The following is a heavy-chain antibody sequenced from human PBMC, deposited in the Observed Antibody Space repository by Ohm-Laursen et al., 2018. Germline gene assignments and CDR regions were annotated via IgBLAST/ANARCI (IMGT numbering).Heavy chain of an antibody. V-gene: IGHV3-23*01. CDR3: AKDQMASSWSHDAFDM. D-gene: IGHD6-13*01. CDR2: ININGAMT. J-gene: IGHJ3*02. CDR1: GFTFSTYG. Sequence: SLRLSCSAPGFTFSTYGMSWVRQAPGKGLEWVSGININGAMTHYADSVKGRFTMSRDNSKNTLYLQMNSLRVEDTAVYHCAKDQMASSWSHDAFDMWGQGTMVTVSS.